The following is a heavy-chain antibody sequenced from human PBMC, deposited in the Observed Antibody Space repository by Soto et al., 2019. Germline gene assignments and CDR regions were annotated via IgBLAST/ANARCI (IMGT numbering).Heavy chain of an antibody. Sequence: EVQLVESGGGLVQPGGSLRLSCEASGFTFRSYWMHWVRQAPGKGLVWVSRINADGTSTTYADSVKGRFTISRDNAKNTLFLQMNSLRAEDTAVYYCARVRGTTSGTWGQGTLVTVSS. CDR1: GFTFRSYW. CDR2: INADGTST. CDR3: ARVRGTTSGT. J-gene: IGHJ5*02. D-gene: IGHD2-2*01. V-gene: IGHV3-74*01.